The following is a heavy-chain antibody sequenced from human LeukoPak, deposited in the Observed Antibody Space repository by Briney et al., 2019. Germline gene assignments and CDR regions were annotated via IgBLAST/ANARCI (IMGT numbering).Heavy chain of an antibody. V-gene: IGHV4-31*03. CDR1: GGSISSGGYY. CDR3: ARVLVVPAAMRDYYYYYGMDV. D-gene: IGHD2-2*01. J-gene: IGHJ6*02. CDR2: IYYSGST. Sequence: SETLSLTCTVSGGSISSGGYYWSWIREHPGKGLEWIGYIYYSGSTYYNPSLKSRVTISVDTSKNQFSLKLSSVTAADTAVYYCARVLVVPAAMRDYYYYYGMDVWGQGTTVTVSS.